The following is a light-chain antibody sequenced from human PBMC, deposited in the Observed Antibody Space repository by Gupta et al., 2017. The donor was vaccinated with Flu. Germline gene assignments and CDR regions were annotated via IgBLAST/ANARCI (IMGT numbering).Light chain of an antibody. Sequence: DLQITQSPSPLSASVGDRVTITCRASQSISSWFAWYQKTPGKAPLLLIYTASSLESRVPTRCGSSASGTEFTLIISRVQPDYFASYCCQRYNCSPTFGEGTKVEIK. J-gene: IGKJ4*02. CDR3: QRYNCSPT. CDR1: QSISSW. CDR2: TAS. V-gene: IGKV1-5*03.